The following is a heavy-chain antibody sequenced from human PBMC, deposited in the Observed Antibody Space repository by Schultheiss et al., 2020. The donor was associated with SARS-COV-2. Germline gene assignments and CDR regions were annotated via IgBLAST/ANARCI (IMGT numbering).Heavy chain of an antibody. D-gene: IGHD2-2*02. V-gene: IGHV4-34*01. CDR2: INHSGST. Sequence: SQTLSLTCAVYGGSFSGYYWSWIRQPPGKGLEWIGEINHSGSTNYNPSLKSRVTISVDTSKNQFSLRLTSVTAADTAVYYCAKRGKAAHCSSTSCYTGNDFDYWGQGTLVTVSS. J-gene: IGHJ4*02. CDR1: GGSFSGYY. CDR3: AKRGKAAHCSSTSCYTGNDFDY.